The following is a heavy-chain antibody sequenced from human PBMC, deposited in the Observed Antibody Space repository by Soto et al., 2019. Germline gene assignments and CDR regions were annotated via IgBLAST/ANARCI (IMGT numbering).Heavy chain of an antibody. CDR3: ARGSMIVVVIPPFDY. CDR2: ISGSGGST. CDR1: GFTFSSYA. D-gene: IGHD3-22*01. Sequence: GGSLRLSCAASGFTFSSYAMSWVRQAPGKGLEWVSAISGSGGSTYYADSVTGRFTISRENSKNTLYLQMNSLRAEATAGYYCARGSMIVVVIPPFDYWGQGTLVTVSS. J-gene: IGHJ4*02. V-gene: IGHV3-23*01.